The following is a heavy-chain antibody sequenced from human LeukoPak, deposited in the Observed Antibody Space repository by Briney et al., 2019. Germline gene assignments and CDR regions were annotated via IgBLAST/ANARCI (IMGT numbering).Heavy chain of an antibody. D-gene: IGHD5-18*01. J-gene: IGHJ4*02. CDR1: GFTFSSYW. CDR2: INSDGSST. V-gene: IGHV3-74*01. Sequence: GGSLRLSCAASGFTFSSYWMHWVRQAPGKGLVWVSRINSDGSSTSYADSVRGRFTISRDTSKNMVFLQMNSLRVEDTAVYYCARERRYSYGSSFDYWGQGTLVTVSS. CDR3: ARERRYSYGSSFDY.